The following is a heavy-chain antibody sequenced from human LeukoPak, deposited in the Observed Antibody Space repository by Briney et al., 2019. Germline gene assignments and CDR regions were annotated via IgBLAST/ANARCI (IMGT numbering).Heavy chain of an antibody. CDR3: ARGYSIGPDFGY. D-gene: IGHD3-3*01. J-gene: IGHJ4*02. Sequence: PGGSLRLSCAASGFTFSSHSMNWVRQAPGKGLEWVSSISSSSSYIYYADSVKGRFTISRDNAKNSLYLQMNSLRAEDTAVYYCARGYSIGPDFGYWGQGTLVTVSS. CDR2: ISSSSSYI. V-gene: IGHV3-21*01. CDR1: GFTFSSHS.